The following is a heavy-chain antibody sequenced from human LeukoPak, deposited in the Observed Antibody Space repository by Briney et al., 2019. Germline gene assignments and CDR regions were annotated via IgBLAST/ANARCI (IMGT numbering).Heavy chain of an antibody. CDR3: AKDRYYDSSAHGSQNWFDP. D-gene: IGHD3-22*01. Sequence: PGGPLRLSCAASGFTFSSYWMSWVRQAPGKGLEWVAFIRYDGSNKYYADSVKGRFTISRDNSKNTLYLQMNSLRAEDTAVYYCAKDRYYDSSAHGSQNWFDPWGQGTLVTVSS. V-gene: IGHV3-30*02. CDR2: IRYDGSNK. J-gene: IGHJ5*02. CDR1: GFTFSSYW.